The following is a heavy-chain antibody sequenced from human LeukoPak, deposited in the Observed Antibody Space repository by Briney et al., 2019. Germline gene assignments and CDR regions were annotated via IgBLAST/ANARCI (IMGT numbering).Heavy chain of an antibody. CDR1: GFTFSSYW. V-gene: IGHV3-7*01. CDR2: IKQDGSEK. J-gene: IGHJ3*02. D-gene: IGHD3-22*01. CDR3: AREGATYYYDSSGYPEADSAFDI. Sequence: GGSLRLSCAASGFTFSSYWMSWVRQAPGKRLEWVANIKQDGSEKYYVDSVKGRFTISRDNAKNSLYLQMNSLRAEDTAVYYCAREGATYYYDSSGYPEADSAFDIWGQGTMVTVSS.